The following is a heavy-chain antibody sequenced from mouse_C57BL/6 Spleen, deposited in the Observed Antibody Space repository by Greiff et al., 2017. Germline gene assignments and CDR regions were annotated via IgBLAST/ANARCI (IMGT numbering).Heavy chain of an antibody. CDR2: SSSCGDYI. V-gene: IGHV5-9-1*02. Sequence: DVMLVESGEGLVKPGGSLLLSCAASGFTFSSYALSWVRLTPYTRLELVAYSSSCGDYIFSADPVMGRFTISRGNARNTLYLQMGRLKSEDTAMYYCTRDGADGFSFAYWGQGTLVTVSA. CDR3: TRDGADGFSFAY. J-gene: IGHJ3*01. D-gene: IGHD2-3*01. CDR1: GFTFSSYA.